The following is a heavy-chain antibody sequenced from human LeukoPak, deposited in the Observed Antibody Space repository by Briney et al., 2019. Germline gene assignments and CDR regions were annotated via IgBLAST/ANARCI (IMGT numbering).Heavy chain of an antibody. D-gene: IGHD4-17*01. V-gene: IGHV3-7*01. Sequence: PGGSLRLSCAASGFSFSPYWMSWVRQGPGKGLDWVASINPDGSSTSYVDSVKGRFTISRDNAQNSLYLQMNSLSAEDTAVYYCARLFGGVTTFDYWGQGTLVTVSS. CDR1: GFSFSPYW. CDR2: INPDGSST. CDR3: ARLFGGVTTFDY. J-gene: IGHJ4*02.